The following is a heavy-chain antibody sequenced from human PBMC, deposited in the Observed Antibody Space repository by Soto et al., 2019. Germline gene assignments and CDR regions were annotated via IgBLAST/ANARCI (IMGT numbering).Heavy chain of an antibody. J-gene: IGHJ4*02. CDR2: IYHGGST. V-gene: IGHV4-4*02. D-gene: IGHD2-21*01. CDR3: ARSYFWADY. CDR1: GGSISSSNW. Sequence: QVQLQESGPGLVKPSGTLSLTCTVSGGSISSSNWWNWVRQPPGKGLEWIGEIYHGGSTNYNPHLNSRVTLSVDNAKTQFSMKLTSVTAADTAVYYCARSYFWADYWGQRALVTVSS.